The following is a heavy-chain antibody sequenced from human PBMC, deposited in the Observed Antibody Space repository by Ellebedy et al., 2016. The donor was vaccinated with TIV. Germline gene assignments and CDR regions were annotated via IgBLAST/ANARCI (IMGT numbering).Heavy chain of an antibody. CDR3: TTAFNYGGWTPFDY. Sequence: GESLKISXAASGFTFSDHYMDWVRQAPGKGLEWVARIRNKANAYSTQYAASAKGRFTISRDDSKSSLYLQMTSLKTEDTAVYYCTTAFNYGGWTPFDYWGQGTLVTVSS. CDR2: IRNKANAYST. CDR1: GFTFSDHY. J-gene: IGHJ4*02. D-gene: IGHD4/OR15-4a*01. V-gene: IGHV3-72*01.